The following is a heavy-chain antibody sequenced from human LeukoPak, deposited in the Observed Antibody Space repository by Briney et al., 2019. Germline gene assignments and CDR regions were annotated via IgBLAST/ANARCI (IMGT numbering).Heavy chain of an antibody. V-gene: IGHV3-21*01. J-gene: IGHJ4*02. D-gene: IGHD4-11*01. CDR3: ARGAGFGDYSNDFDY. CDR2: ISSGSSYI. Sequence: GGSLRLSCAASGFTFSSYSMNWVRQAPGKGLEWVSSISSGSSYIYYADSVKGRFTISRDNAKNSLYLQMNSLRAEDTAVYYCARGAGFGDYSNDFDYWGQGTLVTVSS. CDR1: GFTFSSYS.